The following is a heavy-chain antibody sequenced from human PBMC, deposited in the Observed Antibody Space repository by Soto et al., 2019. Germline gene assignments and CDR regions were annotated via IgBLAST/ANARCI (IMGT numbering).Heavy chain of an antibody. CDR3: ARQPYDSRGYYYGN. J-gene: IGHJ4*02. Sequence: QLRLQESGPGLVKPSETLSLTCTVSGGSISSANYYWGWIRQPPGKGLEWIGSMYSRGNTYYNPSLKSGVTVSVDTSKNHFSLELSSVTAADTAVYYCARQPYDSRGYYYGNWVQGAMVTVSS. CDR1: GGSISSANYY. V-gene: IGHV4-39*01. CDR2: MYSRGNT. D-gene: IGHD3-22*01.